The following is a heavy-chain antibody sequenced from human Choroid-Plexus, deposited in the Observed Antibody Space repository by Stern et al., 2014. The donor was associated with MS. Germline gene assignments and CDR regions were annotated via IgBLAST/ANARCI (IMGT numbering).Heavy chain of an antibody. D-gene: IGHD2/OR15-2a*01. CDR3: AKDRQYFTYFFDH. V-gene: IGHV3-30*18. CDR1: GFTFGSCA. J-gene: IGHJ5*02. Sequence: VQLVESGGGVVQPGRPLRLSCVASGFTFGSCAMHWVRQAPGKGLEWVAGVSYDGSNKYYAVSGKGRFAISRTNSQNTLYMQMSSLRPEDTAVYYCAKDRQYFTYFFDHWGQGSLVTVSS. CDR2: VSYDGSNK.